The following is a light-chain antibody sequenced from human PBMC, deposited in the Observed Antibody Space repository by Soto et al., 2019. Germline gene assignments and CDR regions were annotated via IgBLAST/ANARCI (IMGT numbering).Light chain of an antibody. CDR1: QSISSW. V-gene: IGKV1-5*03. CDR3: QQYNSYSLT. CDR2: KAS. Sequence: DIQMTQSPSTLSASVGDRVTITCRASQSISSWLAWYQQKPGKAPKLLIYKASSLESGVPPRFSGSGSGTEFTLTISSLQPDDFASYYCQQYNSYSLTFGPGTKVDIK. J-gene: IGKJ3*01.